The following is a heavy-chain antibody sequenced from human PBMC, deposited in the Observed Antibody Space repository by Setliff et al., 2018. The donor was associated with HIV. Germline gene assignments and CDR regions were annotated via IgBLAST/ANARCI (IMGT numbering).Heavy chain of an antibody. CDR3: ARGGGILTGYWGNHRSYYMDV. V-gene: IGHV4-4*08. Sequence: ETLSLTCTVSGGSIGGYYWSWIRQPPGKGLEWIGYLYSNGITANYNPSLKGRVTISVDTSRNQFSLRLTSVTAADTAVYYCARGGGILTGYWGNHRSYYMDVWDKGTTVTVSS. D-gene: IGHD3-9*01. CDR1: GGSIGGYY. J-gene: IGHJ6*03. CDR2: LYSNGIT.